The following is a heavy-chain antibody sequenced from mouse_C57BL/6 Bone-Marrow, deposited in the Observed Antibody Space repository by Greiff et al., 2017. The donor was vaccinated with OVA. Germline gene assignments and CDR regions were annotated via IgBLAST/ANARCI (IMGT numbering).Heavy chain of an antibody. V-gene: IGHV1-64*01. CDR2: IHPNSGST. Sequence: QVQLQQPGAELVKPGASVKLSCKASGYTFTSYWMHWVKQRPGQGLEWIGMIHPNSGSTNYNEKFKSKATLTVDKSSSTAYMQLSSLTSEDAAVYYCARSLFLLRFLMDYWGQGTSVTVSS. J-gene: IGHJ4*01. CDR1: GYTFTSYW. CDR3: ARSLFLLRFLMDY. D-gene: IGHD1-1*01.